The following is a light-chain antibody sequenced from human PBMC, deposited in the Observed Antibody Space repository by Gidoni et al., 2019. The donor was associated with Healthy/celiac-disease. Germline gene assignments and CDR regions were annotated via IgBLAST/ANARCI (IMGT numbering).Light chain of an antibody. CDR3: QAWDSSTVV. Sequence: LTPPPPLSVAPGQTASITCSGDKLGDKYACWYQKKPGQSPVLVIYQDSKRPSGIPERFSGSNSGNTATLTISGTQAMDEADYYCQAWDSSTVVFGGGTKLTVL. CDR2: QDS. V-gene: IGLV3-1*01. CDR1: KLGDKY. J-gene: IGLJ2*01.